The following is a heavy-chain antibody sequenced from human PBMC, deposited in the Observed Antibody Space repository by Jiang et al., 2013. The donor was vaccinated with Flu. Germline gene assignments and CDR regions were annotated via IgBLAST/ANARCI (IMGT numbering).Heavy chain of an antibody. CDR2: ISFDGHDK. CDR3: VRGSGIIVHRDAFDM. Sequence: ISFDGHDKVYAGSVKGRFTISRDTPKNTVYLQMNSLRPDDTALYYCVRGSGIIVHRDAFDMWGQGTLVTVSS. V-gene: IGHV3-30*03. J-gene: IGHJ3*02. D-gene: IGHD1-26*01.